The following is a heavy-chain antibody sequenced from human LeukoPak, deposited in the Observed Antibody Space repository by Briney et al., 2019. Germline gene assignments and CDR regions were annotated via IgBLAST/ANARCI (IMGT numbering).Heavy chain of an antibody. CDR3: AKVRVTYCVTTTCYGDFDF. V-gene: IGHV3-30*02. Sequence: PGGSLRLSRAASGFTFSAYGMHWVRQAPGEGLEWVAIIWDDGGNKYYADSVKGRFTISRDDSKTTLHLQMNNLRAEDAAVYYCAKVRVTYCVTTTCYGDFDFWGQGTLVTVAS. D-gene: IGHD2-2*01. CDR1: GFTFSAYG. J-gene: IGHJ4*02. CDR2: IWDDGGNK.